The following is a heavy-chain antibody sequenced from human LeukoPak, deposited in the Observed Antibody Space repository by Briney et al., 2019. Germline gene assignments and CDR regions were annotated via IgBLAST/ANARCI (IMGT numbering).Heavy chain of an antibody. CDR3: ARDWGAYYHFFDS. J-gene: IGHJ4*02. CDR2: IKPDGSER. Sequence: PGRSLRLSCAASGFTFSSYAMHWVRQAPGKGQEWVGNIKPDGSERNYMDSVKGRFTISRDNAKKSLYLQMNSLRAEDTAVYYCARDWGAYYHFFDSWGQGALVTVSS. D-gene: IGHD3-22*01. CDR1: GFTFSSYA. V-gene: IGHV3-7*01.